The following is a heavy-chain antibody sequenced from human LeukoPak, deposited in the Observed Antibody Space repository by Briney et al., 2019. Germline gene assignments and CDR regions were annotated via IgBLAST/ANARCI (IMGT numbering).Heavy chain of an antibody. Sequence: GGSLRLSCAASGFTFSNYVMIWVRQAPGKGLEWVSIIGTSGGDIHYADSVKGRFTISRDNAKNTLYLQMNSLRAEDTAVYYCWAMVRGLKNSDYWGQGTLVTVSS. V-gene: IGHV3-21*06. CDR1: GFTFSNYV. D-gene: IGHD3-10*01. J-gene: IGHJ4*02. CDR3: WAMVRGLKNSDY. CDR2: IGTSGGDI.